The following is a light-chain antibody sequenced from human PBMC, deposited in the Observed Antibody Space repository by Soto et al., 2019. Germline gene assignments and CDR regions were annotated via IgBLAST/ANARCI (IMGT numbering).Light chain of an antibody. CDR3: CSYAGSTTWV. Sequence: QSALTQPASVSGSPGQSITISCTGTSSDVGSYNLVSWYQQHPGKAPKLMIYEVSKRPSGVSNGFSGSKSGNTASLTISGLQAEDEADYYCCSYAGSTTWVFGGGTKVTVL. CDR1: SSDVGSYNL. CDR2: EVS. J-gene: IGLJ3*02. V-gene: IGLV2-23*02.